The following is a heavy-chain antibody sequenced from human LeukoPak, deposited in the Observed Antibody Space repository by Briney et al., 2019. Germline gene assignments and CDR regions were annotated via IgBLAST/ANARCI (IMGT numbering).Heavy chain of an antibody. CDR3: ARGGRIWSGFGKDKPPIC. J-gene: IGHJ4*02. Sequence: WASVKVSCKASGYTFTSYDINWVRQATGQGLEWMGWMNPNSGNTGYAQKFQGRVTMTRNTSISTAYMEQSSLRSEDTAVYYCARGGRIWSGFGKDKPPICWGQGTLVTVSS. CDR2: MNPNSGNT. V-gene: IGHV1-8*01. CDR1: GYTFTSYD. D-gene: IGHD3-3*01.